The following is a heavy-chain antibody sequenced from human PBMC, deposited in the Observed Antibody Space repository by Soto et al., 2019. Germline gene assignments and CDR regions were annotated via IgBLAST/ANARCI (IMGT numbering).Heavy chain of an antibody. CDR2: IFYSGST. CDR3: ARQPIRGNFDY. CDR1: SASTSSDNYY. D-gene: IGHD3-3*02. J-gene: IGHJ4*02. V-gene: IGHV4-39*01. Sequence: SATLSLTCTVSSASTSSDNYYWVWIRQPPGMGLEWIGNIFYSGSTYYNPSLESRVTISVDTSKDQFSLKLSSVTAADTAVYYCARQPIRGNFDYWGQGTLVTVS.